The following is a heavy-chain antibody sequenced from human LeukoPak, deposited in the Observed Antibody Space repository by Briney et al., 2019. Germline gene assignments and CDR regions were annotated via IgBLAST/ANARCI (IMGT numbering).Heavy chain of an antibody. CDR2: FDPEDGET. V-gene: IGHV1-24*01. J-gene: IGHJ4*02. D-gene: IGHD2-15*01. Sequence: ASVKVSCKVSGYTLTELSMHWVRQAPGKGLEGMGGFDPEDGETIYAQKFQGRVTMTEDTSTDTAYMELSSLRSEDTAVYYCATAYCSGGSCYFDYWGQGPLVTVSS. CDR1: GYTLTELS. CDR3: ATAYCSGGSCYFDY.